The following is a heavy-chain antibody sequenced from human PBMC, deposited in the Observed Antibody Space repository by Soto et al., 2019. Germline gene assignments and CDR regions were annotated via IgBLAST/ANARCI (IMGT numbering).Heavy chain of an antibody. Sequence: PETQPLTCTVSGGTISSHDWSWILQPPGKRLQGTWYVYYSGSTNYNPSIKSRVTISVDTSKTQFSLKLSSVTAADTAVYYCARAPGCSSTSCYTLPDYYYGMDVWGQGTTVTVSS. D-gene: IGHD2-2*02. V-gene: IGHV4-59*11. J-gene: IGHJ6*02. CDR1: GGTISSHD. CDR2: VYYSGST. CDR3: ARAPGCSSTSCYTLPDYYYGMDV.